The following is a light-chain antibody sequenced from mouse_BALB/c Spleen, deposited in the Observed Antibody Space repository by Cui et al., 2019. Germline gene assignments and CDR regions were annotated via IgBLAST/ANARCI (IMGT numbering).Light chain of an antibody. Sequence: QIVLTQSPAPMSASPGEKVTMTCSASSSVSYMYWYQQKPRSSPKPWIYLTSNLASGVPARFSGSGSGNSYSLTISSMEAEDAATYYCQQWSSNPPTFGSGTKLEIK. V-gene: IGKV4-68*01. CDR1: SSVSY. J-gene: IGKJ4*01. CDR2: LTS. CDR3: QQWSSNPPT.